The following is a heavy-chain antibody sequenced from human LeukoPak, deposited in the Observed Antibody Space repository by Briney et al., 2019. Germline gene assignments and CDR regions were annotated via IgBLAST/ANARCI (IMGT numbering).Heavy chain of an antibody. V-gene: IGHV3-30*03. CDR2: ISYDGSNK. CDR3: ARESITIFGVVMRKAFDI. CDR1: GFTFSSYG. D-gene: IGHD3-3*01. Sequence: GRSLRLSCAASGFTFSSYGMHWVRQAPGKGLEWVAVISYDGSNKYYADSVKGRFTISRDNSKNTLYLQMNSLRAEDTAVYYCARESITIFGVVMRKAFDIWGQGTMVTVSS. J-gene: IGHJ3*02.